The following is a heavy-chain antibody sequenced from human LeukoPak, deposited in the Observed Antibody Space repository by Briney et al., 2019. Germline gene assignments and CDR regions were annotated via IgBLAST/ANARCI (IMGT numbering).Heavy chain of an antibody. J-gene: IGHJ5*02. CDR3: ARSIVVVPAAPSGSRWFDP. V-gene: IGHV1-8*03. Sequence: GASVKVSCKASGYTFTSYAMNWVRQAPGQGLEWMGWMNPNSGNTGYAQKFQGRVTITRNTSISTAYMELSSLRSEDTAVYYCARSIVVVPAAPSGSRWFDPWGQGTLVTVSS. CDR2: MNPNSGNT. D-gene: IGHD2-2*01. CDR1: GYTFTSYA.